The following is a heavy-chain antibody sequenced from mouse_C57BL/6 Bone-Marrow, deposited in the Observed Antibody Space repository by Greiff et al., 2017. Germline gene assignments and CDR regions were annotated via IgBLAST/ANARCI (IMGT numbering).Heavy chain of an antibody. V-gene: IGHV2-9-1*01. D-gene: IGHD2-5*01. J-gene: IGHJ3*01. Sequence: QVQLKQSGPGLVAPSQSLSITCTVSGFSLTSYAISWVRQPPGKGLEWLGVIWTGGGTNYNSALKSRLSISKDNSKCQVSLTMNSLRTDDTARDYCARACYSNDVWFAYWGQGTLVTVSA. CDR2: IWTGGGT. CDR1: GFSLTSYA. CDR3: ARACYSNDVWFAY.